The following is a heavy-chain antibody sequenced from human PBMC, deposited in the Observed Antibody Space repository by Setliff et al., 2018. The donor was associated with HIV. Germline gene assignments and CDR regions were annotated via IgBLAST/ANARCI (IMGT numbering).Heavy chain of an antibody. CDR1: GYRFTMYS. CDR2: INTNTGNT. J-gene: IGHJ3*02. Sequence: ASLTVSCQASGYRFTMYSMNWVRQAPGHRLEWMGWINTNTGNTMYAQGFTGRFVFSLDTSVSTAFLQITSLKAEDTAVYYCARDIGSRGGAFDMWGQGTRVTVSS. CDR3: ARDIGSRGGAFDM. D-gene: IGHD3-10*01. V-gene: IGHV7-4-1*02.